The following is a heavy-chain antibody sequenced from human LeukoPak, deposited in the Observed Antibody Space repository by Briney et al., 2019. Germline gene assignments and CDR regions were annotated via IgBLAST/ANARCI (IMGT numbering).Heavy chain of an antibody. Sequence: GGSLRLSCAASGFTFSSYSMNWVRQAPGKGLEWVSYISSSSSTIYYADSVKGRFTISRDNAKNSLYLQMDSLRAEDTAVYYCARERYSSGASSFDYWGQGTLVTVSS. CDR1: GFTFSSYS. CDR2: ISSSSSTI. V-gene: IGHV3-48*04. D-gene: IGHD1-14*01. J-gene: IGHJ4*02. CDR3: ARERYSSGASSFDY.